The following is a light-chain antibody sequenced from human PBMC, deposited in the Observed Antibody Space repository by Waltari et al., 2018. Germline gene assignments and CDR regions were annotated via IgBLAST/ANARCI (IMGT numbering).Light chain of an antibody. J-gene: IGKJ1*01. CDR2: AAS. CDR1: QSIYNS. V-gene: IGKV1-39*01. Sequence: TCRASQSIYNSLGWLQLIPGKAPRLLIYAASSLQSVVPARFSGSGYGTDFTLTISSLQPEDFATYCCQQTYNAPLTFGQGTKVEIK. CDR3: QQTYNAPLT.